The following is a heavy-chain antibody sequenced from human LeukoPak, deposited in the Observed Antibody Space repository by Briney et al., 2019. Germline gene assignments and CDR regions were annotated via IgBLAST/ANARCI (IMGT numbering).Heavy chain of an antibody. J-gene: IGHJ1*01. CDR2: INHSGST. D-gene: IGHD6-13*01. CDR1: GGSFSGYY. CDR3: ARGPPPYSSSWYRYFQH. V-gene: IGHV4-34*01. Sequence: PSETLSLTCAVYGGSFSGYYWSWIRQPPGKGLEWIGEINHSGSTNYNPSLKSRVTISVDTSKNQFSLKLSSVTAADTAVYYCARGPPPYSSSWYRYFQHWGQGTLVTVSS.